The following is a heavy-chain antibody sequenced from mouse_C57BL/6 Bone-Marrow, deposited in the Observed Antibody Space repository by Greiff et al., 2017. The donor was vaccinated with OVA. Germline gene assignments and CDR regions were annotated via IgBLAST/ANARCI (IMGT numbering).Heavy chain of an antibody. D-gene: IGHD1-1*01. V-gene: IGHV1-81*01. CDR3: ARGFQFITTVGNYFDY. CDR2: IYPRSGNT. CDR1: GYTFTSYG. Sequence: VQLVESGAELARPGASVKLSCKASGYTFTSYGISWVKQRTGQGLEWIGEIYPRSGNTYYNEKFKGKATLTADKSSSTAYMELRSLTSEDSAVYFCARGFQFITTVGNYFDYWGQGTTLTVSS. J-gene: IGHJ2*01.